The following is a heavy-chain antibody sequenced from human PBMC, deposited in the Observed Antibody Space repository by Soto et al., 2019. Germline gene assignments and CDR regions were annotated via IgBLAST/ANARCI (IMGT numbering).Heavy chain of an antibody. J-gene: IGHJ4*02. D-gene: IGHD6-13*01. CDR3: ARGHARAAADFDY. CDR2: IIPIFGTA. V-gene: IGHV1-69*01. Sequence: KVSCKACGGTFSSYAISWVRQAPGQGLEWMGGIIPIFGTANYAQKFQGRVTITADESTSTAYMELSSLRSEDTAVYYCARGHARAAADFDYWGQGTLVTVSS. CDR1: GGTFSSYA.